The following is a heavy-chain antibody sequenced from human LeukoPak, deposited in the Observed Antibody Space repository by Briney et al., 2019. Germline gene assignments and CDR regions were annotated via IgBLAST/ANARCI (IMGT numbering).Heavy chain of an antibody. V-gene: IGHV7-4-1*02. CDR2: INTNTGNP. J-gene: IGHJ5*02. CDR3: ARAPLSPDSSSWYLLFDP. Sequence: GASVKVSCKASGYTFTSYAMNWVRQAPGQGLEWMGWINTNTGNPTYAQGFTGRFVFSLDTSVSTAYLQISSLKAEDTAVYYCARAPLSPDSSSWYLLFDPWGQGTLVTVSS. CDR1: GYTFTSYA. D-gene: IGHD6-13*01.